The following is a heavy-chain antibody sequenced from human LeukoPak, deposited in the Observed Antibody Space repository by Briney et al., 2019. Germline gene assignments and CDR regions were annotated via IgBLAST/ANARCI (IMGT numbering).Heavy chain of an antibody. J-gene: IGHJ4*02. CDR1: GFAVSSNY. V-gene: IGHV3-53*01. CDR3: SGSGYSYGVDY. CDR2: IYSGGST. D-gene: IGHD5-18*01. Sequence: GGSLRLSCAASGFAVSSNYMSWVRQAPGKGLEWVSVIYSGGSTYYADSVKGRFTISRDNSKNTLYLQMNSLRAEDTAVYYCSGSGYSYGVDYWGQGTLVTVSS.